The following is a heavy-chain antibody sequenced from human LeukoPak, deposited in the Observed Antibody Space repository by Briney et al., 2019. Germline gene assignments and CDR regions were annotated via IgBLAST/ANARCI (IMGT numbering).Heavy chain of an antibody. CDR2: IIPIFGTA. D-gene: IGHD3-3*01. Sequence: SVKVSCKASGGTFSSYAISWVRQAPGQGLEWMGGIIPIFGTANYAQKFQGRVTVTADESTSTAYMELSSLRSEDTAVYYCARDRGPYDFWSGYSISAFDIWGQGTMVTVSS. J-gene: IGHJ3*02. V-gene: IGHV1-69*13. CDR1: GGTFSSYA. CDR3: ARDRGPYDFWSGYSISAFDI.